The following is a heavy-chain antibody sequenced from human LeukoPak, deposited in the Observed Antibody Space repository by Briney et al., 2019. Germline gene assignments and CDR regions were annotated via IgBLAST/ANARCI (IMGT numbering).Heavy chain of an antibody. CDR1: GFTFDDYG. Sequence: TGGSLRLSCAASGFTFDDYGMRWVRQAPGKGLEWVSGINWNGGSTGYADSVKGRFIISRDNAKNSLYLQMNSLRAEDTALYYCARDLILRCGGDCFSAFDIWGQGTMVTVSS. J-gene: IGHJ3*02. D-gene: IGHD2-21*01. V-gene: IGHV3-20*04. CDR3: ARDLILRCGGDCFSAFDI. CDR2: INWNGGST.